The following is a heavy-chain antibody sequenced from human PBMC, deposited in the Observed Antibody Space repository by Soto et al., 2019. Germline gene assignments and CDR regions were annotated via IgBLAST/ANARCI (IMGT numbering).Heavy chain of an antibody. Sequence: QVQLVQSGAEVKKPGASVKVSCKASGYTFTSYDINWVRQATGQGLEWMGWMNPNSGNTGYAQKLQGRVTMIRNTSNSTAYLELSGLRSEDTAVYYCARTLYGDNVYYWGQGTLVTVSS. D-gene: IGHD4-17*01. CDR3: ARTLYGDNVYY. CDR1: GYTFTSYD. J-gene: IGHJ4*02. CDR2: MNPNSGNT. V-gene: IGHV1-8*01.